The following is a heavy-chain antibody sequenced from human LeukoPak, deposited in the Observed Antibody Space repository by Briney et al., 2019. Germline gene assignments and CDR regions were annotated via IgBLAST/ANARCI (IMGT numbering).Heavy chain of an antibody. V-gene: IGHV4-39*01. CDR2: IYYNGRT. D-gene: IGHD2-2*01. CDR3: AATIILPAAMGFDY. Sequence: PSETLSLTCTVSGGSISSSSFYWSWIRQPPGKGLEWIGSIYYNGRTYYNPSLKGRVTISADPSKNQFSLNLRSVPAADTAVYYCAATIILPAAMGFDYWGQGTLVTVSS. CDR1: GGSISSSSFY. J-gene: IGHJ4*02.